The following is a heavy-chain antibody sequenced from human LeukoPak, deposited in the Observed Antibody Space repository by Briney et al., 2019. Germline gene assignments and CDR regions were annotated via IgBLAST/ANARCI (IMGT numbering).Heavy chain of an antibody. Sequence: GGSLRLSCAASGFTFSSYWMHWVRQAPGKGLVWVSRIDSGVSSTIYADSVKGRFTISRDNAKNTLYLQMNSLRAEDTAVYYCTRGRYYFDYWGQGALVTVSS. CDR2: IDSGVSST. J-gene: IGHJ4*02. CDR3: TRGRYYFDY. D-gene: IGHD4-17*01. V-gene: IGHV3-74*01. CDR1: GFTFSSYW.